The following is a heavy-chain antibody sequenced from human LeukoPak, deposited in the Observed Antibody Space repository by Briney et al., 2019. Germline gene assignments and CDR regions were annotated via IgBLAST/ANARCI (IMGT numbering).Heavy chain of an antibody. CDR3: ARASGYSSGWYFDY. J-gene: IGHJ4*02. CDR2: IYHSGST. Sequence: KPSETLSLTCTVSGYSISSGYYWGWIRQPPGKGLEWIGSIYHSGSTYYNPSLKSRVTMSVDTSKNQFSLKLSSVTAADTAVYYCARASGYSSGWYFDYWGQGTLVTVSS. V-gene: IGHV4-38-2*02. D-gene: IGHD6-19*01. CDR1: GYSISSGYY.